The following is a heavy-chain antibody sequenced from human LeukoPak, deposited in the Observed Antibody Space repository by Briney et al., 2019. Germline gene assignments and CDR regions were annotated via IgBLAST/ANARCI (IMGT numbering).Heavy chain of an antibody. Sequence: SETLSLTFTVSGGSISSYYWSWIRQPAGKGLEWIGRIYTSGSTNYNPSLKSRVTMSVDTSKNQFSLKLSSVTAADTAVYYCARAPQSHCSSTSCYITFFDYWGQGTLVTVSS. V-gene: IGHV4-4*07. CDR3: ARAPQSHCSSTSCYITFFDY. J-gene: IGHJ4*02. CDR1: GGSISSYY. D-gene: IGHD2-2*02. CDR2: IYTSGST.